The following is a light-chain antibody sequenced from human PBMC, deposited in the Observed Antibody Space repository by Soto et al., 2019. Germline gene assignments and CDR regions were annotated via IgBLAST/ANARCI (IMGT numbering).Light chain of an antibody. CDR2: GAS. Sequence: GMTQSPYTLSASPGEGVTLSCRASQSVNSNLAWYQQKPGQAPRLLIYGASTRATGIPARFSGSGSGTEFTLTISSLQSEDFAVYYCQQYNVWPPLFGQGTRLEIK. CDR1: QSVNSN. J-gene: IGKJ5*01. CDR3: QQYNVWPPL. V-gene: IGKV3-15*01.